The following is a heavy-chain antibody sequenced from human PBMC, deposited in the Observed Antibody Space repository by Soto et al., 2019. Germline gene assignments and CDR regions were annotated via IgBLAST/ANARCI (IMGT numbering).Heavy chain of an antibody. CDR1: GFTFSSYA. V-gene: IGHV3-23*01. Sequence: SLSLSCAASGFTFSSYAMSWVRQPPGKGLEWVSVISAGGSTYYADSVKGRFTVSRANSKNTLYLQMNSLRAEDTAVYYCANVPIWCSSTSCYTEGFDYWGQGTLVTVSS. J-gene: IGHJ4*02. CDR3: ANVPIWCSSTSCYTEGFDY. D-gene: IGHD2-2*02. CDR2: ISAGGST.